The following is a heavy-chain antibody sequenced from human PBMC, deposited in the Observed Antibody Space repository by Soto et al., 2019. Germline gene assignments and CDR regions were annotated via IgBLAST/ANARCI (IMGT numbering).Heavy chain of an antibody. V-gene: IGHV3-15*01. D-gene: IGHD5-12*01. CDR2: IKSKTDGGTT. CDR3: TRGGPWIIYYYYYSMDV. J-gene: IGHJ6*02. Sequence: PGGSLRLSCAASGFTFSNAWMSWVRQAPGKGLEWVGRIKSKTDGGTTDYAAPVKGRFTISRDDSKNTLYLQMNSLKTEDTAVYYCTRGGPWIIYYYYYSMDVWGQGTTVTVSS. CDR1: GFTFSNAW.